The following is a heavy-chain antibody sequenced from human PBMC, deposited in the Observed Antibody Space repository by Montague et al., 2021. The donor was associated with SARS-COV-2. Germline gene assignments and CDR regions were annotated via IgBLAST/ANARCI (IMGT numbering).Heavy chain of an antibody. CDR1: GDSDGGEELG. D-gene: IGHD6-19*01. V-gene: IGHV6-1*01. Sequence: CAISGDSDGGEELGRRWEGHTPALQSRQQVGCRYRSEKYNDYAVSVKSRITINPDTSKNQFSLQLSSVTPEDTAVYYCARDVRGLRLVWNYYYYYMDVWGKGTTVTVS. J-gene: IGHJ6*03. CDR3: ARDVRGLRLVWNYYYYYMDV. CDR2: CRYRSEKYN.